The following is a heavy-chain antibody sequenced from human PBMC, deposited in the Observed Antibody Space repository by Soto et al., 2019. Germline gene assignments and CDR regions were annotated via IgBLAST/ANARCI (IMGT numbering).Heavy chain of an antibody. V-gene: IGHV4-31*02. J-gene: IGHJ4*02. Sequence: GGCYCSLKKQLPAKGLEWIGKIDHSGSTHHNPSLRGRPTISVDTSKNQFSLKLTSVTAAGTAVYYCARTRSNTWYYTTFDYWGQGTLVTVSS. CDR1: GGCY. D-gene: IGHD6-13*01. CDR2: IDHSGST. CDR3: ARTRSNTWYYTTFDY.